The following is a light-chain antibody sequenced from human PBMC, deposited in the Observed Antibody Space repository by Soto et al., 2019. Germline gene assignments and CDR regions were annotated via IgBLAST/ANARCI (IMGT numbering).Light chain of an antibody. CDR1: RSDVGGYNY. CDR2: EVS. Sequence: QSALTQPPSASGSPGQSVTISCTGTRSDVGGYNYVSWYQQHPGKAPKLMIYEVSKRPSGVPDRFSGSQSGNTASLTVSGLQAEDEADYYCSSYAGSNNYVFGTGTKLTVL. CDR3: SSYAGSNNYV. V-gene: IGLV2-8*01. J-gene: IGLJ1*01.